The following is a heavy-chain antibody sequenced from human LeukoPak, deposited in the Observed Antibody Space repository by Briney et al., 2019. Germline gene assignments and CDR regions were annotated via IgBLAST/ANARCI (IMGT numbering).Heavy chain of an antibody. CDR3: ARGRKLHDPYNGPSDY. V-gene: IGHV4-34*01. J-gene: IGHJ4*02. CDR1: GGSFSGYY. Sequence: SETLSLTCAVYGGSFSGYYWSWIRQPPGKGLEWIGEINHSGSTNYNPSLKSRVTISVDTSKNQFSLKLSSVTAADTAVYYCARGRKLHDPYNGPSDYWGQGTLVTVSS. D-gene: IGHD2-8*01. CDR2: INHSGST.